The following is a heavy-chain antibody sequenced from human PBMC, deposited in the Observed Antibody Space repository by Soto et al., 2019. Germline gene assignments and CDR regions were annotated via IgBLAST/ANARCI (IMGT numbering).Heavy chain of an antibody. CDR2: INHSGST. CDR3: ARSWSSSRYYNDYYTGMDV. J-gene: IGHJ6*02. V-gene: IGHV4-34*01. CDR1: GGSFSGYY. Sequence: PSETLSLTCAVYGGSFSGYYWSWIRQPPGKGLEWIGEINHSGSTNYNPSLKSRVTISVDTPKNQFSLKLSSVTAADTAVYYCARSWSSSRYYNDYYTGMDVWGQGTTVTVSS. D-gene: IGHD6-13*01.